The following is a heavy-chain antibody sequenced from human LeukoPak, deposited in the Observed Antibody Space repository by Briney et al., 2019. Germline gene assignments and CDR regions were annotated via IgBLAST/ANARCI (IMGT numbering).Heavy chain of an antibody. Sequence: PGGSLRLSCTASGFTFGDYAVSWVRQAPGKGLEWVGFIRSKAYGGTTEYAASVKGRFTISRDDSKSIAYLQMNSLKTEDTAVYYCTREHTAMDAFDIWGQGTMVTVSS. CDR2: IRSKAYGGTT. J-gene: IGHJ3*02. CDR3: TREHTAMDAFDI. CDR1: GFTFGDYA. D-gene: IGHD5-18*01. V-gene: IGHV3-49*04.